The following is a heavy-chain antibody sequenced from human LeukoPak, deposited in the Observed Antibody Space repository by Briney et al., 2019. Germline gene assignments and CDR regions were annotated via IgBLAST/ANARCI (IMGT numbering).Heavy chain of an antibody. V-gene: IGHV4-61*02. CDR2: IYTSGST. CDR3: ARDHRWELALGY. J-gene: IGHJ4*02. Sequence: PSETLSLTCTVSGGSISSGTYYWSWVRQPAGKGLEWIGRIYTSGSTNYNPSLKSRVTISVDTSKNQFSLKLSSVTAADTAVYYCARDHRWELALGYWGQGTLVTVSS. CDR1: GGSISSGTYY. D-gene: IGHD1-26*01.